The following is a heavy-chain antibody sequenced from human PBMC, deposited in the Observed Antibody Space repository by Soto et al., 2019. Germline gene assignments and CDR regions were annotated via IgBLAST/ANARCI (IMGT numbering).Heavy chain of an antibody. CDR2: IFWNDDK. J-gene: IGHJ6*01. CDR3: THIYGYCSGGTCYGLDFYYAMDV. D-gene: IGHD2-15*01. Sequence: GPTLVNATETLTLTCTFSGFSVTTRVVGVGWIRQPPGRALECLALIFWNDDKRFSPSLKTRVTITKDTSKNQVVLSLANVDPVDTATYYCTHIYGYCSGGTCYGLDFYYAMDVWGQGTAVTVSS. V-gene: IGHV2-5*01. CDR1: GFSVTTRVVG.